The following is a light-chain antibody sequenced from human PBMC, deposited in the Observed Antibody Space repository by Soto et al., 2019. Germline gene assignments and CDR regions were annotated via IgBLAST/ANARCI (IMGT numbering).Light chain of an antibody. Sequence: QSALTQPASVSGSPGQSITISCTGTSRDVGGYNYGSWYQQHPGKAPRLMIYEASNRPSGVSNRFSGSKAGNTAALTISGLQAEDEADYYCSSYTSRSTLGVFGTGTKLTVL. CDR1: SRDVGGYNY. CDR3: SSYTSRSTLGV. J-gene: IGLJ1*01. V-gene: IGLV2-14*01. CDR2: EAS.